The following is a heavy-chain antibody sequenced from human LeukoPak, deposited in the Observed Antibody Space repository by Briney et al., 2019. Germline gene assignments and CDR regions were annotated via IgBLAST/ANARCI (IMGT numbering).Heavy chain of an antibody. Sequence: GGSLRLSCTASGFTFGDYIMIWFRQALGKGLEWVGFIRTKSSGGTTEYAESAKGRFTISRDDSKSITYLQMNSLETEDTAVYYCARVSRSAVAVYYYYMDVWGKGTTVIVSS. D-gene: IGHD6-19*01. CDR1: GFTFGDYI. CDR2: IRTKSSGGTT. J-gene: IGHJ6*03. CDR3: ARVSRSAVAVYYYYMDV. V-gene: IGHV3-49*03.